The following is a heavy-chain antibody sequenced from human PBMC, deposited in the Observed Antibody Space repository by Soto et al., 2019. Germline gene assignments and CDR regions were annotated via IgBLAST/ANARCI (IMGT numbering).Heavy chain of an antibody. J-gene: IGHJ6*02. D-gene: IGHD2-8*02. V-gene: IGHV3-33*08. CDR1: GFTFNTYG. Sequence: QVQLVESGGGVVQPGGSLRLSCATSGFTFNTYGMHWVRQAPGKGLEWVAVIWYDGSNKYYGDSVKGRFTISRDNAKNTLYLQMNSLRAKDTALYYCARADCTGAYCYAWPFNYRVDVWGQGTTVTVSS. CDR3: ARADCTGAYCYAWPFNYRVDV. CDR2: IWYDGSNK.